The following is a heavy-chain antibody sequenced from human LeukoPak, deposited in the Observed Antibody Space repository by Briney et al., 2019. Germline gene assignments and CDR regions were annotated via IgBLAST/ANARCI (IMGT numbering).Heavy chain of an antibody. CDR1: GGSISSYY. J-gene: IGHJ4*02. CDR3: ARDCGGDCYKGGFDY. CDR2: IYYSGST. V-gene: IGHV4-59*01. D-gene: IGHD2-21*02. Sequence: SETLSLTCTVSGGSISSYYWSWIRQPPGKGLEWIGYIYYSGSTNHNPSLKSRVTISVDTSKNQFSLKLSSVTAADTAVYYCARDCGGDCYKGGFDYWGQGTLVTVSS.